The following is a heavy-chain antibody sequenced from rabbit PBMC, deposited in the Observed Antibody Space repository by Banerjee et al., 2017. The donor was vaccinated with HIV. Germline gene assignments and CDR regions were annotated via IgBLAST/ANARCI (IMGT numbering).Heavy chain of an antibody. Sequence: QSLEESGGDLVKPGASLTLTCTASGFSFSNNYYIYWVRQAPGKGLEWIACIYIGDGSTYYASWVNGRFTISKTSSTTVTLQMTSLTAADTATYFCARHVYAMDLWGPGTLVTVS. CDR3: ARHVYAMDL. CDR1: GFSFSNNYY. J-gene: IGHJ6*01. CDR2: IYIGDGST. V-gene: IGHV1S40*01.